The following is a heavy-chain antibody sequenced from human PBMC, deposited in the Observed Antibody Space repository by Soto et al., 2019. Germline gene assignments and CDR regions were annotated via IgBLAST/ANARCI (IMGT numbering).Heavy chain of an antibody. CDR3: ARSTTRLYSMDV. V-gene: IGHV3-30-3*01. CDR2: ISYDGSNK. CDR1: GFTFNTYA. Sequence: QVQLVESGGGVVQPGRSLRLSCAASGFTFNTYAMNWVRQAPGKGMEWVAVISYDGSNKYNADSVKGRFTISRDNSKNTWYLLMNRLRPEDTAVYYCARSTTRLYSMDVWGQGTTVTVSS. D-gene: IGHD2-2*01. J-gene: IGHJ6*02.